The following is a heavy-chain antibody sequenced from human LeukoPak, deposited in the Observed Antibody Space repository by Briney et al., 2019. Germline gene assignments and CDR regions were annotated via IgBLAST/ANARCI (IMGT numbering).Heavy chain of an antibody. Sequence: ASVKVSCKPSGYTFTGYYMHWVRQAPGQGLEWMGWINPNSGGTNYAQKFQGRVTMTRDTSISTAYMELSRLASDDTAVYYCARDQAALEARPFDYWGQGTLVTVSS. J-gene: IGHJ4*02. V-gene: IGHV1-2*02. D-gene: IGHD6-6*01. CDR2: INPNSGGT. CDR3: ARDQAALEARPFDY. CDR1: GYTFTGYY.